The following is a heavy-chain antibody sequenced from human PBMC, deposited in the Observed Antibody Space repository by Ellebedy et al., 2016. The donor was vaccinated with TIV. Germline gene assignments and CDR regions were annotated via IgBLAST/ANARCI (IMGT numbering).Heavy chain of an antibody. D-gene: IGHD3-10*01. CDR1: GDSVSSNSAS. CDR2: TYYRSKWSN. CDR3: ARRSGSNKYGMDV. V-gene: IGHV6-1*01. J-gene: IGHJ6*02. Sequence: SQTLSLTCAIPGDSVSSNSASWNWIRQSPSRGLEWLGRTYYRSKWSNDYAVSVKSRITINPDTSKNHFSLQLNSVTPEDTAVYYCARRSGSNKYGMDVWGQGTTVTVSS.